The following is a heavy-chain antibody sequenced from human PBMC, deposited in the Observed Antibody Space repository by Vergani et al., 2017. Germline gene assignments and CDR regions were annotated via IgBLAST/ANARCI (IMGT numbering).Heavy chain of an antibody. J-gene: IGHJ6*03. CDR3: ASGYDFWSGHQYYDMDV. CDR1: GFTFSGSA. D-gene: IGHD3-3*01. Sequence: EVQLVESGGGLVQPGGSLKLPCAASGFTFSGSAMHWVRQASGKGLEWVGRIRSKANSYATAYAAPVKGRFIISRDDSKNTAYLQMNSLKTEDTAVYYCASGYDFWSGHQYYDMDVWGKGTTVTVSS. CDR2: IRSKANSYAT. V-gene: IGHV3-73*02.